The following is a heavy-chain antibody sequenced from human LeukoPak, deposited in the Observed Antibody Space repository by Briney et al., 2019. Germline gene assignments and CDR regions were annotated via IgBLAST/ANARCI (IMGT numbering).Heavy chain of an antibody. Sequence: PGGSLRLSCAASGFTFSSYEMNWVRQAPGKGLEWVSYISSSGSTIYYADSVKGRFTISRDNAKNSLYLQMNSLRAEDTAVYYCAELGITMIGGVWGKGTTVAVSS. CDR3: AELGITMIGGV. CDR2: ISSSGSTI. D-gene: IGHD3-10*02. V-gene: IGHV3-48*03. J-gene: IGHJ6*04. CDR1: GFTFSSYE.